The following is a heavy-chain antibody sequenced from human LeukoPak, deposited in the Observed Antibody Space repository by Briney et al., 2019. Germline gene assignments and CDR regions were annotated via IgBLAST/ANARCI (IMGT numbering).Heavy chain of an antibody. D-gene: IGHD3-22*01. CDR3: AKVYYYYDSSGYYDY. CDR1: GFTFSSYA. CDR2: ISYDGSNK. Sequence: PGGSLRLSCAASGFTFSSYAMHWVRQAPGKGLEWVAVISYDGSNKYYADSVKGRFTISRDNSKNTLYLQMNSLRAEDTAVYYCAKVYYYYDSSGYYDYWGQGTLVTVSS. J-gene: IGHJ4*02. V-gene: IGHV3-30-3*01.